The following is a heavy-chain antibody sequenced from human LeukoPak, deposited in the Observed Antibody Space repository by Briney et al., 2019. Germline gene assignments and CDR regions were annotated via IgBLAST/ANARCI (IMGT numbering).Heavy chain of an antibody. V-gene: IGHV3-20*04. CDR1: GFTFDDYG. J-gene: IGHJ5*02. CDR3: AKNFDFWSGLGFNWFDP. Sequence: GGSLRLSCAASGFTFDDYGMSWVRQAPGKGLEWVSGINWNGGSTGYADSVKGRFTISRDNAKNSLYLQMNSLRAEDTALYYCAKNFDFWSGLGFNWFDPWGQGTLVTVSS. D-gene: IGHD3-3*01. CDR2: INWNGGST.